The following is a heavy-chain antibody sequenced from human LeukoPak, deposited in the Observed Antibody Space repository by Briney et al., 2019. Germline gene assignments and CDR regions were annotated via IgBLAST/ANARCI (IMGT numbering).Heavy chain of an antibody. CDR2: IYYSGGT. V-gene: IGHV4-39*01. Sequence: SETLSLTCTVSGGSISSSSYYWGWIRQPPGKGLEWIGSIYYSGGTYYNPSLKSRVTISVDTSKNQFSLKLSSVTAADTAVYYCARAGHYYDSSGYWYFDLWGRGTLVTVSS. J-gene: IGHJ2*01. CDR3: ARAGHYYDSSGYWYFDL. D-gene: IGHD3-22*01. CDR1: GGSISSSSYY.